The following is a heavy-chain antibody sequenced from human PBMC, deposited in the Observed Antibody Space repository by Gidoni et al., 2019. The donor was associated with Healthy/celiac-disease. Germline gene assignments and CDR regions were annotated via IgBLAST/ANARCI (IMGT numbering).Heavy chain of an antibody. CDR2: IRSKATSYAT. V-gene: IGHV3-73*02. CDR3: TSPTVTYYYYGMDV. D-gene: IGHD4-17*01. J-gene: IGHJ6*02. CDR1: AFTFSGSA. Sequence: EVQLVESGGGLVQPGGSLKLSCSASAFTFSGSAMHWVRQASGTGLEWVGRIRSKATSYATAYDASVKGRFTISRDDSKNTAYLQMASLKTEDTAVYYCTSPTVTYYYYGMDVWGQGTTVTVSS.